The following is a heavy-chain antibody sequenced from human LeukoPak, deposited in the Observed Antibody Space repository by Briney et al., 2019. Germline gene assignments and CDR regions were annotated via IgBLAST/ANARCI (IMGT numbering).Heavy chain of an antibody. CDR3: STYRYSSNWSYY. J-gene: IGHJ4*02. CDR1: VFTSTISA. D-gene: IGHD6-13*01. Sequence: ASVTVSCKPSVFTSTISAVQSVRQARGQRLEFIGRIVVGSGNTNYAQKFQERVTITRDMATSTAYMELSSLSSKNTALYYISTYRYSSNWSYYWGQGTLVTVSS. V-gene: IGHV1-58*01. CDR2: IVVGSGNT.